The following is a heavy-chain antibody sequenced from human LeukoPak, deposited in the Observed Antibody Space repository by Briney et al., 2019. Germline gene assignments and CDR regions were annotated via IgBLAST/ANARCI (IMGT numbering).Heavy chain of an antibody. Sequence: SETPSLTCTVSGGSISSGTYYWSWIRQPAGKGLEWIGRIYTSGSTNYNPSLKSRVTISLDTSKNQFSLRLSSVTAADTAVYYCAAFSSSRPLDYWGQGTLVTVSS. CDR1: GGSISSGTYY. J-gene: IGHJ4*02. D-gene: IGHD6-13*01. CDR3: AAFSSSRPLDY. V-gene: IGHV4-61*02. CDR2: IYTSGST.